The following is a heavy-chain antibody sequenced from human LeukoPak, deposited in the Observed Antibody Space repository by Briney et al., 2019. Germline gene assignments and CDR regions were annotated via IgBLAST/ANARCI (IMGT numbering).Heavy chain of an antibody. D-gene: IGHD3-16*01. J-gene: IGHJ4*02. Sequence: GGTLRLSCVASGFTFSSCEMNWVRQAPGRGLEWVSYISSSGSAIYYADSVKGRFTISRDNAKNSLSLQMNSLRAEDTAIYYCARGFGDTQTIDYWGQGTLVTVSS. V-gene: IGHV3-48*03. CDR2: ISSSGSAI. CDR1: GFTFSSCE. CDR3: ARGFGDTQTIDY.